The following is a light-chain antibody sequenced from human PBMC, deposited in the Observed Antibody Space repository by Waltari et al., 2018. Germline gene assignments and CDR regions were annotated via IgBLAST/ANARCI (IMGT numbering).Light chain of an antibody. V-gene: IGLV1-51*02. CDR2: ENI. CDR3: GTWDSSLSAR. Sequence: QSVLTQPPSVSAAPGQKVTISCSGSSPHIGNNYVSWYQQLPGTAPKLLIYENIKRPSGIPDRFSGSKSGTSATLGITGLQTGDEADYYCGTWDSSLSARFGGGTKLTVL. CDR1: SPHIGNNY. J-gene: IGLJ2*01.